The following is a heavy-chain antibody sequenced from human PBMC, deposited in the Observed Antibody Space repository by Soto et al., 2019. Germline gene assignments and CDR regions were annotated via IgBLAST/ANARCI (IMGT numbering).Heavy chain of an antibody. Sequence: SETLSLTCAVYGGSFSGYYWSWIRQPPGKGLEWIGEINHSGSTNYNPSLKSRVTISVDTSKNQFSLKLSSVTAADTAVYYCAREVRFLEGSSYGMDVWGQGTTVTVPS. D-gene: IGHD3-3*01. CDR2: INHSGST. CDR1: GGSFSGYY. V-gene: IGHV4-34*01. J-gene: IGHJ6*02. CDR3: AREVRFLEGSSYGMDV.